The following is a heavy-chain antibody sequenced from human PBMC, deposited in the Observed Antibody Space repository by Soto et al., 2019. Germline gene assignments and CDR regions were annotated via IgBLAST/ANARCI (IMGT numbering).Heavy chain of an antibody. J-gene: IGHJ4*02. V-gene: IGHV3-74*01. CDR2: IKTDGSSA. CDR1: GFSFSSYW. CDR3: ARWSGKTYGLFH. Sequence: EVQLVESGGGLVQPGGSLRLSCAASGFSFSSYWIHWVRQAPGKGLVWVSRIKTDGSSADYADSVKGRFTISRDNAKNTLQLHMNSPRCEDTDVYDCARWSGKTYGLFHWGQGTLVTVSS. D-gene: IGHD3-10*01.